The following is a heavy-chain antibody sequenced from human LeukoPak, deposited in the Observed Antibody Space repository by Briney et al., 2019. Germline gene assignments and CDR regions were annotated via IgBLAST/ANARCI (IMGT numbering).Heavy chain of an antibody. V-gene: IGHV4-39*01. CDR1: GGSISSSSYY. Sequence: SSEALSLTCTVSGGSISSSSYYWGWIRQPPGKGLEWIGSIYYSGSTYYNPSLKSRVTISVDTSKNQFSLKLSSVTAADTAVYYCARQHYDYVWGSYHPFDCWGQGTLVTVSS. CDR2: IYYSGST. CDR3: ARQHYDYVWGSYHPFDC. D-gene: IGHD3-16*02. J-gene: IGHJ4*02.